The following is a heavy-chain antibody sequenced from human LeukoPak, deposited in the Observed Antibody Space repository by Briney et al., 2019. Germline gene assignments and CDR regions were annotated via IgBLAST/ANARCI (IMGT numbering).Heavy chain of an antibody. V-gene: IGHV3-30*02. D-gene: IGHD3-22*01. CDR2: IRYDGSNK. J-gene: IGHJ4*02. Sequence: GGSLRLSCAASGFTFSSYGMHWVRQAPGKGLEWVAFIRYDGSNKYYADSVKGRFTISRDNSKNTLYLQMNSLRAEDTAVYYCAKGTYYDSSGYYYVLDSDYWGQGTLVTVSS. CDR3: AKGTYYDSSGYYYVLDSDY. CDR1: GFTFSSYG.